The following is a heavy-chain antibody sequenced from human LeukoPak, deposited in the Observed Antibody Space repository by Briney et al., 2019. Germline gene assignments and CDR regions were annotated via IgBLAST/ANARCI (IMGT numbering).Heavy chain of an antibody. CDR3: ARHSYFDWLYPFDN. Sequence: GSLRLSCAASGFTFSSYWMSWVRQAPGKGLEWIGSIYYTGSTYYNPSLNSRVTIAVDTSKNQFSLKLKSVTATDTAIYYCARHSYFDWLYPFDNWGQGTLVTASS. V-gene: IGHV4-39*01. J-gene: IGHJ4*02. CDR1: GFTFSSYW. D-gene: IGHD3-9*01. CDR2: IYYTGST.